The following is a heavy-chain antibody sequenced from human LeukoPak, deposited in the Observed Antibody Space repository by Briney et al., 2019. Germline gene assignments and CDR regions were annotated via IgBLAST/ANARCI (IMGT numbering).Heavy chain of an antibody. D-gene: IGHD1-26*01. CDR2: IYSGGST. Sequence: GGSLRLSCAASGFTVSSNYMSWVRQAPGKGLEWVSIIYSGGSTFYADSVKGRFIISRDNSKNTLYLQMNSLRAEDTAVYYCARGGSYLSAFDIWGQGTMVTVSS. CDR1: GFTVSSNY. J-gene: IGHJ3*02. CDR3: ARGGSYLSAFDI. V-gene: IGHV3-53*01.